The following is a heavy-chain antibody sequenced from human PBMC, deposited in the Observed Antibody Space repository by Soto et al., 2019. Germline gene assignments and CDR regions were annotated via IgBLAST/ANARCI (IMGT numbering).Heavy chain of an antibody. D-gene: IGHD4-4*01. CDR2: IYSSGTT. CDR1: GASISTGSYY. Sequence: QLQLQESGPGLVKPSETLSLTCTVSGASISTGSYYWAWIRQSPSKGLEWIGSIYSSGTTRYNPSRQHRITISLETSENQFSLKLRSVTAADTAVYYCARHSSLYRHLDYWGQGSLVTVSS. CDR3: ARHSSLYRHLDY. V-gene: IGHV4-39*01. J-gene: IGHJ4*02.